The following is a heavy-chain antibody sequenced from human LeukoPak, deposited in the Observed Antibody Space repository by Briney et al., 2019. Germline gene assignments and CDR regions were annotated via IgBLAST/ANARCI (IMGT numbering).Heavy chain of an antibody. Sequence: GASVKVSCKASGYTFTSYAMHWVRQAPGQRLEWMGWINAGNGNTKYSQEFQGRVTMTRDTSISTAYMELSRLRSDDTAVYYCARDSSNYDYVWGSYRLSFDYWGQGTLVTVSS. V-gene: IGHV1-3*01. D-gene: IGHD3-16*02. CDR3: ARDSSNYDYVWGSYRLSFDY. J-gene: IGHJ4*02. CDR1: GYTFTSYA. CDR2: INAGNGNT.